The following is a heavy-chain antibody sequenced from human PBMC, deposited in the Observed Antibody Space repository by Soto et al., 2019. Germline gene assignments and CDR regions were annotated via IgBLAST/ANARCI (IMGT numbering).Heavy chain of an antibody. D-gene: IGHD2-21*02. V-gene: IGHV3-23*01. CDR3: ARAEVPAVFAF. CDR2: IRGNGDRT. Sequence: EEQLLDSGGALVVPGGSLRLSCAASGFAFSNYAMTWVRQAPGKGLEWVSSIRGNGDRTYYAASVKGRFTIPRDNSKRSLFLHMHSLRGDDTAVYFGARAEVPAVFAFWGKGTLVTV. CDR1: GFAFSNYA. J-gene: IGHJ4*02.